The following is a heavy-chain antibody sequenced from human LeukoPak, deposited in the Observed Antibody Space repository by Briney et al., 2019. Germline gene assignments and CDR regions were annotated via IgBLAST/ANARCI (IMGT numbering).Heavy chain of an antibody. CDR1: GGSISSSSYY. Sequence: SETLSLTCTVSGGSISSSSYYWGWIRQPPGKGLEWIGSIYYSGSTYYNPSLKSRVTISVDTSKNQFSLKLSSVTAADTAVYYCARDSRRRLLWFGEPNLFDPWGQGTLVTVSS. D-gene: IGHD3-10*01. CDR3: ARDSRRRLLWFGEPNLFDP. CDR2: IYYSGST. V-gene: IGHV4-39*07. J-gene: IGHJ5*02.